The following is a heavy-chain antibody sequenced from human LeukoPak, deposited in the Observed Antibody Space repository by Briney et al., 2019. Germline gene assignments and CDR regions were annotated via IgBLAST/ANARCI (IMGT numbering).Heavy chain of an antibody. Sequence: GGSLRLSCAVSEFTFRSYGMHWVRQAPGKGLEWVAFIRYDGRNKYYADSVKGRFTISRDNSKNTLFLQMNSLRADDTAVYYCAKGVYSGTYYSDYWGQGTLVTVSS. CDR2: IRYDGRNK. CDR3: AKGVYSGTYYSDY. V-gene: IGHV3-30*02. J-gene: IGHJ4*02. CDR1: EFTFRSYG. D-gene: IGHD1-26*01.